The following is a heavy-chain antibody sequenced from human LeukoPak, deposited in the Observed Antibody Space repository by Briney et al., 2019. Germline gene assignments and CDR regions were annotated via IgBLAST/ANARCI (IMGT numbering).Heavy chain of an antibody. J-gene: IGHJ4*02. D-gene: IGHD3-9*01. CDR2: ISGSGGST. Sequence: PGGSLRLSCAASGFTFSSYAMSWVRQAPGKGLEWVSAISGSGGSTYYADSVKGRFTISRDNSKNTLYLQMNSLRAEDPAVYYCATNGPQLRYFDWLPRHFDYWGQGTLVTVSS. CDR3: ATNGPQLRYFDWLPRHFDY. CDR1: GFTFSSYA. V-gene: IGHV3-23*01.